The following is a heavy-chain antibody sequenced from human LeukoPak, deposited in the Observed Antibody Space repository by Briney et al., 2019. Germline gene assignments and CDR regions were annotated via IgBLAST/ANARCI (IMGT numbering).Heavy chain of an antibody. CDR2: INHSGST. J-gene: IGHJ5*02. D-gene: IGHD3-10*01. V-gene: IGHV4-34*01. CDR3: ARRTRYYYGSGTQNSDWFDP. Sequence: PSETLSLTCAVYGGSFSGYYWSWIRQPPGKGLEWIGEINHSGSTNYNPSLKSRVTISVDTSKNQFSLKLSSVTAADTAVYYCARRTRYYYGSGTQNSDWFDPWGQGTLVTVS. CDR1: GGSFSGYY.